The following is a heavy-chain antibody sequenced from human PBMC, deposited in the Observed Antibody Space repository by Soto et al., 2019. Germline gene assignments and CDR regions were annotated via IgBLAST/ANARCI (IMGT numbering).Heavy chain of an antibody. D-gene: IGHD3-3*01. V-gene: IGHV1-18*01. CDR1: GYTFRNYG. CDR2: ISPYNGNT. J-gene: IGHJ4*02. CDR3: ARDLVSGSDFWRAYNGGYFDY. Sequence: ASVKVSCKASGYTFRNYGITWVRQAPGQGLEWMAWISPYNGNTNYAQDLQGRVTMTTDTSTSTAYMELRSLASEDTAMYYCARDLVSGSDFWRAYNGGYFDYWGQGTLVTVSS.